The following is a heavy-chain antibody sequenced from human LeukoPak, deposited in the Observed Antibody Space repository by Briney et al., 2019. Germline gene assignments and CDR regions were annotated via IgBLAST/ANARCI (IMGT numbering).Heavy chain of an antibody. D-gene: IGHD5-12*01. CDR2: INQDGSEK. J-gene: IGHJ4*02. CDR3: ARGPSGYHNT. CDR1: GFTFSDYW. V-gene: IGHV3-7*01. Sequence: PGGSLRLSCAASGFTFSDYWMTWVRQAPGKGLEWVANINQDGSEKYYVDSVKGRFTVSRDNSKNTLYLQMNSLRAEDTAVYYCARGPSGYHNTGGQGTLVTVSS.